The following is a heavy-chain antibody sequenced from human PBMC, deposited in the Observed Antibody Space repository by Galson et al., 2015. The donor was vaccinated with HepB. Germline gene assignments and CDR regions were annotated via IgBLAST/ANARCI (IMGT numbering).Heavy chain of an antibody. CDR1: GYTFTSYG. CDR3: ARDLYSEWLLLHRRFDY. V-gene: IGHV1-18*04. CDR2: ISAYNGNT. J-gene: IGHJ4*02. Sequence: SVKVSCKASGYTFTSYGISWVQQAPGQGLEWMGWISAYNGNTNYAQKLQGRVTMTTDTSTSTAYMELRSLRSDDTAVYYCARDLYSEWLLLHRRFDYWGQGTLVTVSS. D-gene: IGHD3-22*01.